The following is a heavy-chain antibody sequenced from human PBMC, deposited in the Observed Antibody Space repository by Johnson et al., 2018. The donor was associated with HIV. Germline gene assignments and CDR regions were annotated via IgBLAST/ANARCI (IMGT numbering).Heavy chain of an antibody. Sequence: VQLLESGGGVVQPGRSLRLSCAASGFTFSSYGMHWVRQAPGKGLEWVAFIRYDGSNKYYADSVKGRFTISRDNSKNTLYLQMNSLRAEDTAVYYCASTKGIQLWLDAFDIWGHGTVVTVSS. V-gene: IGHV3-30*02. J-gene: IGHJ3*02. CDR3: ASTKGIQLWLDAFDI. D-gene: IGHD5-18*01. CDR2: IRYDGSNK. CDR1: GFTFSSYG.